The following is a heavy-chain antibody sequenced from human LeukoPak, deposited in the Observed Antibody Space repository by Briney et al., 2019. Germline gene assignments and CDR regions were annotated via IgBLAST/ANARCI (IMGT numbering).Heavy chain of an antibody. CDR1: GFTFSNYW. D-gene: IGHD2-15*01. CDR3: ARALGGGGTSIYY. V-gene: IGHV3-74*01. J-gene: IGHJ4*02. CDR2: INSDGSST. Sequence: GGSLRLSCAASGFTFSNYWMHWVRQAPGKGLVWVSRINSDGSSTTYADSVKGRFTISRDNAENTLYLQMNSLRAEDTAVYYCARALGGGGTSIYYWGQGTLVTVSS.